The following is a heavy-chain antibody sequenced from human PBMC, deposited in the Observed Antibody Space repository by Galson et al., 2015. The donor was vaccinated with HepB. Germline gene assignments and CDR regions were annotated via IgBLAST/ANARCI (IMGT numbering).Heavy chain of an antibody. Sequence: LSRTCTVSGGSISRKIYYWAWIRQPPGKGLEWIGSIYYSGSTNYNPSLKSRVTISAATSKNYFSLKLTSVTAADTAVYYCATHRRDYYDDAFDIWGQGTSVTVSS. CDR3: ATHRRDYYDDAFDI. CDR2: IYYSGST. CDR1: GGSISRKIYY. J-gene: IGHJ3*02. D-gene: IGHD3-22*01. V-gene: IGHV4-39*01.